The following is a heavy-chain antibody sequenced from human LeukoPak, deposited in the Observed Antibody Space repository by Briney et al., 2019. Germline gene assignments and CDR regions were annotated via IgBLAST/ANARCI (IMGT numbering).Heavy chain of an antibody. CDR2: VNADGSST. CDR1: GFTFISYW. D-gene: IGHD2-15*01. J-gene: IGHJ5*02. V-gene: IGHV3-74*01. Sequence: GGSLRLSCAASGFTFISYWMHWVRQAPGKGLVWVSRVNADGSSTSYADSVKGRFTISSDNAENTLYLQMNSLRAEDTAVYYCARVGVGSYNWFDPWGQGTMVTVSS. CDR3: ARVGVGSYNWFDP.